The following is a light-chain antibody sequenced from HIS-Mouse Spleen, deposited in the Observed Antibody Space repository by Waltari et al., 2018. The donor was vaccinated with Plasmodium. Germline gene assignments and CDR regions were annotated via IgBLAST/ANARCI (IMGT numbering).Light chain of an antibody. J-gene: IGKJ1*01. CDR3: QKYNSAPWT. V-gene: IGKV1-27*01. Sequence: DIQMTQSPSSLSASVGDRVPITCRASQGIRNDLAWYQQKPGKVPKLLIYAASTLQSGVPSRFSGSGSGTDFTLTISSLQPEDVATYYCQKYNSAPWTFGQGTKVEIK. CDR1: QGIRND. CDR2: AAS.